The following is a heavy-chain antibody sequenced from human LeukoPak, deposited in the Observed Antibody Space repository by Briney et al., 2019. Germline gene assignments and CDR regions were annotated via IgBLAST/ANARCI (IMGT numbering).Heavy chain of an antibody. D-gene: IGHD3-22*01. Sequence: GGSLRLSCTASGFTLSTYWMSWFRQAPGKGLEWVSYISSSGSTIYYADSVKGRFTISRDNAKNSLYLQMNSLRAEDTAVYYCARARGLLGVVELAFDIWGQGTMVTVSS. CDR3: ARARGLLGVVELAFDI. V-gene: IGHV3-48*04. J-gene: IGHJ3*02. CDR2: ISSSGSTI. CDR1: GFTLSTYW.